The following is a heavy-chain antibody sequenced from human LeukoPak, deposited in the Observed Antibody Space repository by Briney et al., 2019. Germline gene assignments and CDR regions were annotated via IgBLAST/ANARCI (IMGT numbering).Heavy chain of an antibody. CDR1: GFTFNTYA. CDR3: AKDYLKGNGIYDAFDV. Sequence: PGGSLRLSCAASGFTFNTYAMSWVRQAPGKGLEWVSTIYTTHFTYHADSVKGRFTVSIDDSKNTLYLQMNSLRAEDTALYYCAKDYLKGNGIYDAFDVWGQGTMVTVSS. CDR2: IYTTHFT. J-gene: IGHJ3*01. V-gene: IGHV3-23*01. D-gene: IGHD1-26*01.